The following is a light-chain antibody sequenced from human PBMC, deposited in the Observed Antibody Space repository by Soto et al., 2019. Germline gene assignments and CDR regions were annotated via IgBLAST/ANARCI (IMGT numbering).Light chain of an antibody. CDR2: ANV. V-gene: IGLV1-40*01. CDR3: QSYDNSLSAWV. Sequence: QSVLTQPPSVSGAPGQSITISCTGSSSNIGAGYDVHWYQQLPGAAPKLLIFANVNRPSGFPDRFSGSRSGTSASLAITGLQAEDESDYYCQSYDNSLSAWVFGGGTKLTVL. CDR1: SSNIGAGYD. J-gene: IGLJ3*02.